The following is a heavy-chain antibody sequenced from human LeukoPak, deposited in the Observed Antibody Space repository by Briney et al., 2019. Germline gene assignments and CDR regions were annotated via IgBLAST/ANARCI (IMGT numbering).Heavy chain of an antibody. J-gene: IGHJ4*02. CDR1: GYTFTSYG. Sequence: ASVKVSCKASGYTFTSYGTSWVRQAPGQGLEWMGWISAYNGNTNYAQKLQGRVTMTTDTSTSTAYMELRSLRSDDTAVYYCARTQAGYSYGKVFDYWGQGTLVTVSS. V-gene: IGHV1-18*01. CDR3: ARTQAGYSYGKVFDY. CDR2: ISAYNGNT. D-gene: IGHD5-18*01.